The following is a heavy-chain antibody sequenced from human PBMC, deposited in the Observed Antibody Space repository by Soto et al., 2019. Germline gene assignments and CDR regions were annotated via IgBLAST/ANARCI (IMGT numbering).Heavy chain of an antibody. CDR2: IYYSGST. CDR3: ARNLGYCSSTSCPGPFDY. J-gene: IGHJ4*02. D-gene: IGHD2-2*01. V-gene: IGHV4-31*03. Sequence: SETLSLTCTVSGGSISSGGYYWSWIRQHPGKGLEWIGYIYYSGSTYYNPSLKSRVTISVDTSKNHFSLKLSSVTAADTAVYYCARNLGYCSSTSCPGPFDYWGQGTLVTVSS. CDR1: GGSISSGGYY.